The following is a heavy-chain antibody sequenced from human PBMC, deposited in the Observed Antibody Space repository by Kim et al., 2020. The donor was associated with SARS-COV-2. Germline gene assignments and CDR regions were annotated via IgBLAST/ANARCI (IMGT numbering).Heavy chain of an antibody. CDR3: ARDGLPVRDIAARSYYYYGMDV. V-gene: IGHV3-21*01. Sequence: GGSLRLSCAASGFTFSSYSMNWVRQAPGKGLEWVSSISSSSSYIYYADSVKGRFTISRDNAKNSLYLQMNSLRAEDTAVYYCARDGLPVRDIAARSYYYYGMDVWGQGTTVTVSS. J-gene: IGHJ6*02. CDR2: ISSSSSYI. D-gene: IGHD6-6*01. CDR1: GFTFSSYS.